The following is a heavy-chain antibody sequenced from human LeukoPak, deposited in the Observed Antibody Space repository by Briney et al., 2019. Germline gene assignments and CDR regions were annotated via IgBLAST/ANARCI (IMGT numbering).Heavy chain of an antibody. CDR2: ISSSGTNI. V-gene: IGHV3-21*01. J-gene: IGHJ6*03. CDR3: ARDYQRITIFGPENYYYYMDV. Sequence: GGSLRLSCAASRFSFNTYSMNWVRQAPGQGLEWVSSISSSGTNIYYADSVKGRFTISRDNAKNSLYLQMNSLRAEDTAVYYCARDYQRITIFGPENYYYYMDVWGTGTTVTVSS. D-gene: IGHD3-3*01. CDR1: RFSFNTYS.